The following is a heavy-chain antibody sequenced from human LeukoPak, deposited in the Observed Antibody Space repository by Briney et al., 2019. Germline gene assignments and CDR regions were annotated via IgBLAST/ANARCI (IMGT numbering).Heavy chain of an antibody. CDR1: GGSISSHY. J-gene: IGHJ3*02. CDR2: IYSTGNT. V-gene: IGHV4-4*07. D-gene: IGHD1-26*01. CDR3: AREEWELLHNAFDI. Sequence: SETLSLTCTVSGGSISSHYWTWIRQPAGKGLEWIGRIYSTGNTNYNPSLESRVTMSLDTSKNQFSLKLSSVTAADTAVYYCAREEWELLHNAFDIWGQGTMVTVSS.